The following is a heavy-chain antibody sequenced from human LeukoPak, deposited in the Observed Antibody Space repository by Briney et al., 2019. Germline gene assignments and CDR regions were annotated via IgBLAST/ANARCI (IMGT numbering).Heavy chain of an antibody. J-gene: IGHJ5*02. Sequence: SVKVSYKASGGTFSSYAISWVRQAPGQGLEWMGGIIPIFGTANYAQKFQGRVTITADESTSTAYMELSSLRSEDTAVYYCAMRWTLPAATAGWFDPWGQGTLVTVSS. V-gene: IGHV1-69*13. CDR3: AMRWTLPAATAGWFDP. CDR1: GGTFSSYA. D-gene: IGHD2-2*01. CDR2: IIPIFGTA.